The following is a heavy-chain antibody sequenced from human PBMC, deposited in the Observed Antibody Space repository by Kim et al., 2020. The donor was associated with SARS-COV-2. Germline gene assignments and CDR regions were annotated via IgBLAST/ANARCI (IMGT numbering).Heavy chain of an antibody. V-gene: IGHV3-49*04. J-gene: IGHJ6*02. Sequence: GGSLRLSCTASGFTFGDYAMSWVRQAPGKGLEWVGFIRSKAYGGTTEYAASVKGRFTISRDDSKSIAYLQMNSLKTEDTAVYYCTRILAKGGGSCYSCYYYYGMDVWGQGTTVTVSS. CDR2: IRSKAYGGTT. CDR3: TRILAKGGGSCYSCYYYYGMDV. D-gene: IGHD2-15*01. CDR1: GFTFGDYA.